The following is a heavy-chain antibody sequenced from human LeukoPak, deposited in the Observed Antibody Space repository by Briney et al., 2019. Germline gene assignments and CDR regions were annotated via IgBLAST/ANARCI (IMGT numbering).Heavy chain of an antibody. J-gene: IGHJ4*02. Sequence: SETLSLTCAVYGGSFSGYYWSWIRQPPGKGLEWIGEINHSGSTNYNPSLTSRVTISVDTSKNQFSLKLSSVTAADTAVYYCARGCSYGYDYWGQGTLVTVSS. CDR2: INHSGST. CDR3: ARGCSYGYDY. D-gene: IGHD5-18*01. CDR1: GGSFSGYY. V-gene: IGHV4-34*01.